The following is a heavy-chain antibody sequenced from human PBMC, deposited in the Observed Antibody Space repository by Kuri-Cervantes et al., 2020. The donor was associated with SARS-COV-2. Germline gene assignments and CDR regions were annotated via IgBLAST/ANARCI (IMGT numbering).Heavy chain of an antibody. Sequence: GGSLRLSCKASGYSFTNYWVGWVRQMPGKGLEWMGIIYPGDSDTRYSPSFEGQVTISADKSISTAYLQWNSLKASDTAVYYCARPSSGHSSSLDLWGQGTRVTVSS. J-gene: IGHJ5*02. D-gene: IGHD6-13*01. CDR1: GYSFTNYW. CDR2: IYPGDSDT. V-gene: IGHV5-51*01. CDR3: ARPSSGHSSSLDL.